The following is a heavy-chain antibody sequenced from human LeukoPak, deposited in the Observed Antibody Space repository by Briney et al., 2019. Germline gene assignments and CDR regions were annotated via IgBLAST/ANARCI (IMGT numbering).Heavy chain of an antibody. CDR2: ISGSGGST. Sequence: GGSLRLSCAASGFTSSSYAMSWVRQAPGKGLEWVSAISGSGGSTYYADSVKGRFTISRDNSKNTLYLQMNSLRAEDTAVYYCAKVMIVVVITTTGCFDYWGQGTLVTVSS. D-gene: IGHD3-22*01. J-gene: IGHJ4*02. CDR1: GFTSSSYA. CDR3: AKVMIVVVITTTGCFDY. V-gene: IGHV3-23*01.